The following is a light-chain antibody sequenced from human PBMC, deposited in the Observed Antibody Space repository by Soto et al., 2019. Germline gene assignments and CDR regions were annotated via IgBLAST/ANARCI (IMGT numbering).Light chain of an antibody. V-gene: IGKV1-5*01. Sequence: DIQMTQSPSTLSASVGDRVTITCRASQTVSSWLAWYQQKPGKAPKLLIYDVSSLESGVPSRFSGSGSGTEFTLTISSLQPDDFATYSCQQYYSYSRTFGQGTKVEV. CDR1: QTVSSW. J-gene: IGKJ1*01. CDR2: DVS. CDR3: QQYYSYSRT.